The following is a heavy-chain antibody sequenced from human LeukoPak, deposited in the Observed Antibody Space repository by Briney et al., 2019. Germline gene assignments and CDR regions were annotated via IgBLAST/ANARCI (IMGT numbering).Heavy chain of an antibody. CDR3: ARDSSGYYPLDY. Sequence: GGSLRLSCAASGFTFSWYWMTWVRQAPGKGLEWVANIKQDGSEKYYVDSVKGRFTISRNNAKNSLYLQMNSLRAEDTAVYYCARDSSGYYPLDYWGQGTLVTVSS. CDR2: IKQDGSEK. J-gene: IGHJ4*02. D-gene: IGHD3-22*01. CDR1: GFTFSWYW. V-gene: IGHV3-7*01.